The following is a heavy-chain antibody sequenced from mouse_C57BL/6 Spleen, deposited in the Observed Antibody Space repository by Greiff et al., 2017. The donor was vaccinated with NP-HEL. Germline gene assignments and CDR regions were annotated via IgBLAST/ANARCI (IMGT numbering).Heavy chain of an antibody. V-gene: IGHV1-50*01. Sequence: QVQLQQPGAELVKPGASVKLSCKASGYTFTSYWMQWVKQRPGQGLEWIGEIDPSDSYTNYNQKFKGKATLTVDTSSSTAYMQLSSLTSEDSAVYYCARGGRHYWGQGTTLTVSS. CDR1: GYTFTSYW. CDR2: IDPSDSYT. CDR3: ARGGRHY. J-gene: IGHJ2*01. D-gene: IGHD1-1*02.